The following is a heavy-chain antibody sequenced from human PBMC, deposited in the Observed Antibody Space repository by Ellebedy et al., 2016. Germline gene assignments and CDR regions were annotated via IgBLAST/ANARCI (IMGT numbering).Heavy chain of an antibody. D-gene: IGHD4-11*01. CDR1: GFSLSTSGVT. Sequence: SGPTLVKPTQTLTLTCTFSGFSLSTSGVTVGWVRQPPGEALEWLAFIYWNDDKRYNPSLKSSLTITRDTSKNQVVLTMTNMDPVDTGTYFCAHRTTVTSVDYWGQGTLVTVSS. CDR3: AHRTTVTSVDY. J-gene: IGHJ4*02. CDR2: IYWNDDK. V-gene: IGHV2-5*01.